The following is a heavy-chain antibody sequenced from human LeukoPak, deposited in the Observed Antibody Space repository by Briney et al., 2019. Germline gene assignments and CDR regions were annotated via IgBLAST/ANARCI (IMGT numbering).Heavy chain of an antibody. CDR2: IFSTGNT. CDR3: AIHAFHSKVNFDF. J-gene: IGHJ4*02. V-gene: IGHV4-59*08. CDR1: GVSINSYL. Sequence: PSETLSLTCTVSGVSINSYLWSRIRQPPGKGLEWIAYIFSTGNTDYNPSLDSPVTISVDTSNNQYSLRLSAVNAANKAVYYCAIHAFHSKVNFDFWGQGTLVTVSS. D-gene: IGHD2-21*01.